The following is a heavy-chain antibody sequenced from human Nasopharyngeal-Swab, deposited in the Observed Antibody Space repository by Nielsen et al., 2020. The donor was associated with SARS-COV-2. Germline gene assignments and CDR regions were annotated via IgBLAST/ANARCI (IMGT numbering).Heavy chain of an antibody. Sequence: ASVKVSCKASGYSFRSYGINWVRQAPGQGLEWMGWISIYNGDTNYAEKFQGRVSITTDTSTTTAFMELTSLRSDDTAVYYCARDIEEWLVIPSLSFDNWGQGTLVTVSS. D-gene: IGHD3-3*01. CDR3: ARDIEEWLVIPSLSFDN. CDR2: ISIYNGDT. V-gene: IGHV1-18*01. J-gene: IGHJ4*02. CDR1: GYSFRSYG.